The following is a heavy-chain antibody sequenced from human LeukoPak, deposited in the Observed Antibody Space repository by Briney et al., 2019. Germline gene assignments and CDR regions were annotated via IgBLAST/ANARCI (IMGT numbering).Heavy chain of an antibody. J-gene: IGHJ6*02. Sequence: SGPTLVKPTQTLTLTCTFSGFSLSTRGVGVVWIRQPPGKALEWLTVIYWNDDKRYSPSLKSRLTITKDTSQNQVVLIMTNMDPVDTAIYFCAHSYYTSAWSYYXGLDVWGQGTTVTVSS. D-gene: IGHD6-13*01. CDR2: IYWNDDK. CDR1: GFSLSTRGVG. CDR3: AHSYYTSAWSYYXGLDV. V-gene: IGHV2-5*01.